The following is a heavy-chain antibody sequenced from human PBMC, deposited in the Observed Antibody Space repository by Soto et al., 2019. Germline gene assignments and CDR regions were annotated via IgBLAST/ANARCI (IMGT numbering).Heavy chain of an antibody. CDR3: ASPSAPLGYRSGGSCYDGAFDI. CDR1: GYSFTSYW. CDR2: IYPGDSDT. D-gene: IGHD2-15*01. V-gene: IGHV5-51*01. J-gene: IGHJ3*02. Sequence: GESLKISCKGSGYSFTSYWIGWVRQVPGKGLEWMGVIYPGDSDTRYSPSFQGQVTISADKSISTAYLQWSSLKASDTAMYYCASPSAPLGYRSGGSCYDGAFDIWGQGTMVTVSS.